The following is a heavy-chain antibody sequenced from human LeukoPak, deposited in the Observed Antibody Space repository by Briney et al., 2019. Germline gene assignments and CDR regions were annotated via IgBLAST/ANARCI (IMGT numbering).Heavy chain of an antibody. CDR1: GFTFSSYG. Sequence: GGSLRLSCAASGFTFSSYGMHWVRQAPGKGLEWVASINQDESAKFYVDSVKGRFTISRDNAKNSLFLQMNSLRAEDTAVYYCARETYRGIVAAGSYYFDYWGQGTLVTVSS. J-gene: IGHJ4*02. V-gene: IGHV3-7*01. D-gene: IGHD6-13*01. CDR3: ARETYRGIVAAGSYYFDY. CDR2: INQDESAK.